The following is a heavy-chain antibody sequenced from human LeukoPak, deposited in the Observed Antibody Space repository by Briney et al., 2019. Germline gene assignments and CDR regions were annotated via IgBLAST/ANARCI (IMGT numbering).Heavy chain of an antibody. V-gene: IGHV5-51*01. CDR1: GYSFTNYW. D-gene: IGHD4-23*01. CDR2: IYPGDSDT. J-gene: IGHJ4*02. CDR3: ARQTTVIKSFDY. Sequence: GESLKISCKGSGYSFTNYWISWVRQTPGKGLEWMGIIYPGDSDTRYSPSFQGQATISADKSISTAYLQWSSLKASDTAMYYCARQTTVIKSFDYWGQGTLVTVSS.